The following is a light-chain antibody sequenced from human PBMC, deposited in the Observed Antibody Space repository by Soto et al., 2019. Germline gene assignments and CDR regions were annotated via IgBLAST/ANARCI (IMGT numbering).Light chain of an antibody. J-gene: IGKJ3*01. CDR3: QQYHNWPPIT. Sequence: DIVMTQSPATLSVSPGESATLSCRASRSLSSDLAWYQHKPGQPPRLLIYGASTRATDVPARFGGGGSGTEFTLTISNVQSEDLAIYYCQQYHNWPPITFGPGTKVHIK. CDR1: RSLSSD. CDR2: GAS. V-gene: IGKV3-15*01.